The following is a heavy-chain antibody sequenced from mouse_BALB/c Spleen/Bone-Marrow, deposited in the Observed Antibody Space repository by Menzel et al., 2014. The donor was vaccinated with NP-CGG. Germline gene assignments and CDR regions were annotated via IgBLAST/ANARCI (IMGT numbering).Heavy chain of an antibody. D-gene: IGHD2-2*01. CDR3: VYGYAMDY. Sequence: EVQLQESGGGSVQPKGSLKLSCAASGFTSNTYAMNWVRQAPGKGLEWVARIRSKSNNYATYYADSVKDRFTISRDDSQSMLYLQMNNLKTEDTAMYYCVYGYAMDYWGQGTSVTVSS. V-gene: IGHV10-1*02. CDR1: GFTSNTYA. CDR2: IRSKSNNYAT. J-gene: IGHJ4*01.